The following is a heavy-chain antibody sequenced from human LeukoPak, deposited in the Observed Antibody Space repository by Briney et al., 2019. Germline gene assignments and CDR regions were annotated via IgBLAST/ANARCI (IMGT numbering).Heavy chain of an antibody. D-gene: IGHD6-13*01. Sequence: GESLKISCKGSGYSFTTYWIGWVRQMPGKGLEWMGIIYPGDSDTRNSPSFQGQVTISVDKSISTAYLQWSSLKASDSAIYYCARVYSTSWSRMDVWGQGTTVTVSS. V-gene: IGHV5-51*01. CDR2: IYPGDSDT. J-gene: IGHJ6*02. CDR1: GYSFTTYW. CDR3: ARVYSTSWSRMDV.